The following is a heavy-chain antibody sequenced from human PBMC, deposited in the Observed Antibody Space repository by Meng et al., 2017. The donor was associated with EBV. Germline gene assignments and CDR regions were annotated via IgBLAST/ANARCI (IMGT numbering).Heavy chain of an antibody. V-gene: IGHV4-34*01. CDR2: VSHSGRT. J-gene: IGHJ4*02. Sequence: QVLLRQWGAGPLKPSETLSLSCAVYGGSFTDYYWSWIRQAPGKSLEWIGEVSHSGRTRYNPSLKSRVSMSADVSKKQFSLKMKSVTAADTGVYFCARVGYSVHDVSFEDLWGQGTLVTVSP. CDR1: GGSFTDYY. CDR3: ARVGYSVHDVSFEDL. D-gene: IGHD5/OR15-5a*01.